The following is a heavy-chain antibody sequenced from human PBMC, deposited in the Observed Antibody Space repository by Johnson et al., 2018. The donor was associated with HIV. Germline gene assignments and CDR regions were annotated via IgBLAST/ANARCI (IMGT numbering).Heavy chain of an antibody. V-gene: IGHV3-15*07. J-gene: IGHJ3*02. CDR3: AKPGGSRLHLWVDAFDI. CDR1: GFTFDDYA. Sequence: VQLVESGGGLVQPGRSLRLSCAASGFTFDDYAMHWVRQAPGKGLEWVSGIKSRTDGGTTDYAAPVKGRFTIARDDSKNTLYLQMNSLRAEDTAVYYCAKPGGSRLHLWVDAFDIWGQGTMVTVSS. CDR2: IKSRTDGGTT. D-gene: IGHD1-14*01.